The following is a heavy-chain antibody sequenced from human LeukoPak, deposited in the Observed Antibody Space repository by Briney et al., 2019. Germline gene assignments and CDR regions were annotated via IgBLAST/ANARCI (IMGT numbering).Heavy chain of an antibody. J-gene: IGHJ6*02. CDR3: AKVSGGGLYYDGMDV. Sequence: GGSLRLSCAASGFTFNNYAMDWVRQAPGKGLEWVSVISGSGGTTYYADSVKGRFTISRDSSKNTLYLQMNSLRAEDTAVYYCAKVSGGGLYYDGMDVWGQGTTVTVSS. CDR2: ISGSGGTT. V-gene: IGHV3-23*01. CDR1: GFTFNNYA. D-gene: IGHD1-14*01.